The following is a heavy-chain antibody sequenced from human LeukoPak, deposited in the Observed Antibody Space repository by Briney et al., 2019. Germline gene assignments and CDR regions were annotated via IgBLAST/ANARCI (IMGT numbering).Heavy chain of an antibody. CDR1: GGSISSYY. CDR3: ARDFYGSGSYYNGNFDY. J-gene: IGHJ4*02. D-gene: IGHD3-10*01. Sequence: SETLSLTCTVSGGSISSYYWSWIRQPAGKGLEWIGRIYTSGSTNYNPSLKSRVTMSVATSKNQFSLKLSSVTAADTAVYYCARDFYGSGSYYNGNFDYWGQGTLVTVSS. CDR2: IYTSGST. V-gene: IGHV4-4*07.